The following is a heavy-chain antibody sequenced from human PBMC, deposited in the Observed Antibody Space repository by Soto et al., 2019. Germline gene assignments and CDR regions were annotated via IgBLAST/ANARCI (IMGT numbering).Heavy chain of an antibody. CDR1: GFTFRFYA. CDR3: AKGSRSSRPYYFDY. D-gene: IGHD2-2*01. CDR2: ISDSGGST. V-gene: IGHV3-23*01. Sequence: PGGSQRLSCAASGFTFRFYAMSWVRQAPGKGLEWVSAISDSGGSTYSADSVKGRFTISRDNSKNTLYLQMNSLRAEDTAVYYCAKGSRSSRPYYFDYWGQGTPVTVSS. J-gene: IGHJ4*02.